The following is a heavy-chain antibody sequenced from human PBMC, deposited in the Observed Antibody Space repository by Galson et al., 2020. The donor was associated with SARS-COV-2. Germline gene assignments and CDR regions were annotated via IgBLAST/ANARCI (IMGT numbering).Heavy chain of an antibody. D-gene: IGHD2-2*01. Sequence: ASVKVSCKASGYNFTNYGITWVRQAPGQGLEWVGWVSSDNDDTAYAQSLQGRVTMTTDTSTSTAYMELRSLRSDDTAVYYCARGSVVPASFHFRFRIHKFDLWGQGTLVTVSS. CDR3: ARGSVVPASFHFRFRIHKFDL. V-gene: IGHV1-18*01. CDR2: VSSDNDDT. J-gene: IGHJ4*02. CDR1: GYNFTNYG.